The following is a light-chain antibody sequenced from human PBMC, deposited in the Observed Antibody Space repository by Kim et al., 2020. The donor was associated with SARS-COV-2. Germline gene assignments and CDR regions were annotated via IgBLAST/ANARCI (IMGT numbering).Light chain of an antibody. V-gene: IGKV4-1*01. CDR3: QQSYTLPHT. J-gene: IGKJ2*01. Sequence: DIVMTQSPDSLAVSLGERATINCKSSQSVFSGSYRRNSLAWYQQKPGQPPKLLIYWANNRESGVPERFSGSGSERDFTLTISGLQAEDVAVYYCQQSYTLPHTFGQGTKLEI. CDR1: QSVFSGSYRRNS. CDR2: WAN.